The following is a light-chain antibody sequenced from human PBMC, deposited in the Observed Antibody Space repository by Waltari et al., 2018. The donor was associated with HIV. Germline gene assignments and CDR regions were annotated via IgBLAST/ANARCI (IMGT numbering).Light chain of an antibody. Sequence: SYVLAQPPSVSVAPGKTARTTCGGNNIGSKSGHWYQQKPGQAPVVVIYYDSDRPSGIPERFSGSNSGNTATLTISRVEAGDEADYYCQVWDSSSDAYVFGTGTKVTVL. CDR2: YDS. J-gene: IGLJ1*01. V-gene: IGLV3-21*04. CDR3: QVWDSSSDAYV. CDR1: NIGSKS.